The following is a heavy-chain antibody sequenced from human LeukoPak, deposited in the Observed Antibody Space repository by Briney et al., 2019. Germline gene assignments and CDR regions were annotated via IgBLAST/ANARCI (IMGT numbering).Heavy chain of an antibody. J-gene: IGHJ4*02. CDR3: ARRAGAYSHPYDY. V-gene: IGHV3-53*01. CDR1: GFTFNSYA. D-gene: IGHD4/OR15-4a*01. Sequence: GGSLRLSCAASGFTFNSYAMNWVRQAPGKGLEWVSFIYSDNTHYSDSVKGRFTISRDNSKNTLYLQMNSLRAEDTAVYYCARRAGAYSHPYDYWGQGTLVTVSS. CDR2: IYSDNT.